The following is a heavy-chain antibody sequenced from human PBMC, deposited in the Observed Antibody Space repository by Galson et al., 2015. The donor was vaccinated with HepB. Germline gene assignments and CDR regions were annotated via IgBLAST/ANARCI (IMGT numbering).Heavy chain of an antibody. CDR3: ARDRIYVRYYDSRVGHSW. CDR2: INPNNGYT. D-gene: IGHD3-22*01. CDR1: GYNFSTYG. Sequence: SVKVSCKASGYNFSTYGINWVRQAPGQGLEWMGWINPNNGYTHFAQKFQGRVTLTTDLSTSSAFMELRRLRSDDTAIYFCARDRIYVRYYDSRVGHSWWGQGTLVTVSS. V-gene: IGHV1-18*01. J-gene: IGHJ4*02.